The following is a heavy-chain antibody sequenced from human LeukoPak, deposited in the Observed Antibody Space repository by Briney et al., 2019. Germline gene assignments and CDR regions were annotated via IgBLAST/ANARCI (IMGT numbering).Heavy chain of an antibody. D-gene: IGHD2-2*03. CDR1: GFTFSSYS. J-gene: IGHJ6*04. V-gene: IGHV3-48*01. CDR3: ARDYLDIVVVPAAIDV. Sequence: PGGSLRLSCAASGFTFSSYSMNWVRQAPGKGLELVSYISSSRSTIYYADSVKGRFTISRDNAKNSLYLQMNSLRAEVTAVYYCARDYLDIVVVPAAIDVWGKGTTVTVSS. CDR2: ISSSRSTI.